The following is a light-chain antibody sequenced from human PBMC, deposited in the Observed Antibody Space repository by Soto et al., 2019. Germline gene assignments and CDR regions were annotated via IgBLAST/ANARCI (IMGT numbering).Light chain of an antibody. V-gene: IGKV3-11*01. J-gene: IGKJ5*01. Sequence: EVVLTQSPATLSVSPGEVVTLSCRASQGIGDTLAWYQQKPGQAPRLLISDASNRATGIPARFSGSGSGTDFTLTISSLEPEDFAVYYCHQRQYWPPITFGQGTRLEIK. CDR3: HQRQYWPPIT. CDR2: DAS. CDR1: QGIGDT.